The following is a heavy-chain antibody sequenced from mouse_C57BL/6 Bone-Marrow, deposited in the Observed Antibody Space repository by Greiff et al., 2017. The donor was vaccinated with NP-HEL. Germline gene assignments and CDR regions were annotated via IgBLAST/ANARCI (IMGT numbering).Heavy chain of an antibody. D-gene: IGHD2-5*01. Sequence: VQLQQSGAELVKPGTSVKVSCKASGYAFTNYLIEWVKQRPGQGLEWIGVINPGSGGTNYNEKFKGKATLTADKSSSTAYMQLSSLTSEDSAFYFCAREGAYSKDWYFDVWGTGTTVTVSS. J-gene: IGHJ1*03. CDR2: INPGSGGT. V-gene: IGHV1-54*01. CDR1: GYAFTNYL. CDR3: AREGAYSKDWYFDV.